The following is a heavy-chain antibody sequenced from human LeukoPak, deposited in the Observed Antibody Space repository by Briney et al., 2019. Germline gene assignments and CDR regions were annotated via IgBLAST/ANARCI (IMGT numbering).Heavy chain of an antibody. V-gene: IGHV3-23*01. D-gene: IGHD1-26*01. J-gene: IGHJ4*02. CDR2: IYGSGVSI. CDR1: GFTFKNYV. CDR3: AKDLGWELPAEAY. Sequence: GGSLRLSCVASGFTFKNYVMNWVRQAPGKGLEWLATIYGSGVSISYADSVEGRFTISRDNSNNTLYLQMNSLRAEDTAMYYCAKDLGWELPAEAYWGQGILVTVSS.